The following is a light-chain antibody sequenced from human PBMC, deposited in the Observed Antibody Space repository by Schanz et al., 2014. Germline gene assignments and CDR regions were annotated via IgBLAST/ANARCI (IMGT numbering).Light chain of an antibody. CDR1: KLGDKY. V-gene: IGLV3-1*01. Sequence: SYELTQPPSVSVSPGQTASITCSGDKLGDKYASWYQQKPGQSPALVIYHDSKRPSGIPERFSGSNSGNTATLTISRTQAMDEADYYCQAWDSSSYVFGTGTKLTVL. CDR3: QAWDSSSYV. J-gene: IGLJ1*01. CDR2: HDS.